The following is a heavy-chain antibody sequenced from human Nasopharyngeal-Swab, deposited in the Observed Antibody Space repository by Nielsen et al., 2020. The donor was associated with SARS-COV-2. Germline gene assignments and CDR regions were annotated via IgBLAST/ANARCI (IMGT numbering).Heavy chain of an antibody. CDR2: IRGSGGST. CDR3: AKFGVVQIVVVITTWGYFDY. J-gene: IGHJ4*02. V-gene: IGHV3-23*01. CDR1: GFTFSSYA. D-gene: IGHD3-22*01. Sequence: GESLKISCAASGFTFSSYAMSWVRQAPGKGLEWVSAIRGSGGSTYYADSVKGRFTISRDKSKNTLYLQMNSLRAEDTAVYYCAKFGVVQIVVVITTWGYFDYWGQGTLVTVSS.